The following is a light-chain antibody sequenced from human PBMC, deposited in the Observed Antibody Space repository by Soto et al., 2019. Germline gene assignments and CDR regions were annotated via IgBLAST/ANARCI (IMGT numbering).Light chain of an antibody. CDR2: GAS. CDR3: QKYDSAPRT. Sequence: DIQMTQSPSSLTASVGDRVTISCRASQGFSNSLAWYQQKPGKVPTLLIYGASILQSGVPSRFSGSGSGTEFTLTISSVQPEDVATYYCQKYDSAPRTFGGGTKVEIK. CDR1: QGFSNS. V-gene: IGKV1-27*01. J-gene: IGKJ4*01.